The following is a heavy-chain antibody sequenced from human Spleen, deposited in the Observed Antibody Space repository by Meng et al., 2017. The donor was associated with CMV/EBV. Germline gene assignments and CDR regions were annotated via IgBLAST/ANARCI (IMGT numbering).Heavy chain of an antibody. V-gene: IGHV4-39*07. D-gene: IGHD6-6*01. CDR2: IYYSGRT. CDR1: GVSIISSNYY. J-gene: IGHJ4*02. CDR3: ARAAARTIFDH. Sequence: SETLSLTCTVSGVSIISSNYYWAWIRQSPGKGLEWIGSIYYSGRTHYSPSLKSRVTISVDTSKNQFSLKVSSVTAADTAVYYCARAAARTIFDHWGQGTLVTVSS.